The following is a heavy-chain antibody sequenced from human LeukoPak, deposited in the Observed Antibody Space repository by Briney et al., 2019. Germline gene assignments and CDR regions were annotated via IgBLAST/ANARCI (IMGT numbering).Heavy chain of an antibody. Sequence: ASVKVSFKASGYTFTSYYMHWVRQAPGQGHEWMGIINPNDGSTSNAQKFHGRVTITIATATTTVYMYLRSMRLKAEAVYYYEREGGGYFPYYYYGMDGWGQGTTVTVSS. CDR1: GYTFTSYY. CDR3: EREGGGYFPYYYYGMDG. J-gene: IGHJ6*02. CDR2: INPNDGST. V-gene: IGHV1-46*01. D-gene: IGHD5-12*01.